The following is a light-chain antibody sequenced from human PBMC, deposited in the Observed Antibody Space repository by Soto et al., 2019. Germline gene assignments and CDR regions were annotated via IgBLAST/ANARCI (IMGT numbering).Light chain of an antibody. V-gene: IGKV3-20*01. Sequence: EIVLTQSPGTLSLSPGERATLSCRASQSVSSSYLAWYQQKPGQAPRLLIYGASSRATGIPDRFSGSGSGTDFTLTISRLEPEDFAVYYCQQYGSSPQTFGPGPKWIS. CDR3: QQYGSSPQT. J-gene: IGKJ3*01. CDR1: QSVSSSY. CDR2: GAS.